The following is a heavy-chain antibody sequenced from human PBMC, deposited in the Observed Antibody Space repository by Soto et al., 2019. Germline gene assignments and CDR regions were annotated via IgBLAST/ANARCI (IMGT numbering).Heavy chain of an antibody. V-gene: IGHV3-74*01. CDR2: INSDGSST. CDR1: GLTCGSYW. Sequence: GGFLRLSCVASGLTCGSYWMHWVRQAPGKGLVWVSRINSDGSSTSYADSVKGRFTISRDNVKNTLYLQMNSLRVEDTAVYYCARRVAAAAPYYFDYWGQGSQVTVSS. J-gene: IGHJ4*02. D-gene: IGHD6-13*01. CDR3: ARRVAAAAPYYFDY.